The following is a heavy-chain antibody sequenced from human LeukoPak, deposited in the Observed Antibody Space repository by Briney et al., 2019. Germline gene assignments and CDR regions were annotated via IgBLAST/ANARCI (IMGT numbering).Heavy chain of an antibody. Sequence: EASVKVSCKASGYTFTSYGISWVRQAPGQGLEWMGWISAYNGNTNYAQKLQGRVTMITDTSTSTAYMELRSLRSGDTAVYYCARGSYYFDYWGQGTLVTVSS. CDR3: ARGSYYFDY. CDR2: ISAYNGNT. CDR1: GYTFTSYG. J-gene: IGHJ4*02. V-gene: IGHV1-18*01.